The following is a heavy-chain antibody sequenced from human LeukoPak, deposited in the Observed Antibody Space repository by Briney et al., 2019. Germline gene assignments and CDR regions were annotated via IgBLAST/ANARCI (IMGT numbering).Heavy chain of an antibody. J-gene: IGHJ3*01. Sequence: SETLSLTCAVNGGSFSGYYWSWIRQPPGKGLEWIGEINHSGSTNYNPSLKSRVTISVDTSKNQFSLKLSSVTAADTAVYYCATKAYYYDSSAYSLSWSFDLWGQGTMVTVSS. CDR2: INHSGST. D-gene: IGHD3-22*01. CDR3: ATKAYYYDSSAYSLSWSFDL. V-gene: IGHV4-34*01. CDR1: GGSFSGYY.